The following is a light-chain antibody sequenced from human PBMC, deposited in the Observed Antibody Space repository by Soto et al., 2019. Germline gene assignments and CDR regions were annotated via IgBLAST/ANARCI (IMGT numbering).Light chain of an antibody. J-gene: IGKJ1*01. CDR2: GAS. CDR3: QQYGSSPPKT. V-gene: IGKV3-20*01. CDR1: ESLSSAY. Sequence: EIVLTQSPGTLSLSPGERATLSCRASESLSSAYLACYQQKPGQAPRLLLYGASTRATGIPDRFSGSGSGTEFTLTISRLEPEDLAVYYCQQYGSSPPKTFGQGTKVEIK.